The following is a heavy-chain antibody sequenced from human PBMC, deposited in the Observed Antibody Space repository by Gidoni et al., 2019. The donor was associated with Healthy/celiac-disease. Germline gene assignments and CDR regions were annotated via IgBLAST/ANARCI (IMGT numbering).Heavy chain of an antibody. D-gene: IGHD3-22*01. CDR2: INHSGST. CDR1: GGSFSGYY. CDR3: ARGGRRYYYDSSGYYY. Sequence: QVQLQQWGAGLLKPSETLSLTCAVYGGSFSGYYWRWIRQPPGKGLEWIGEINHSGSTNYNPSLKSRVTISVDTSKNQFSLKLSSVTAADTAVYYCARGGRRYYYDSSGYYYWGQGTLVTVSS. J-gene: IGHJ4*02. V-gene: IGHV4-34*01.